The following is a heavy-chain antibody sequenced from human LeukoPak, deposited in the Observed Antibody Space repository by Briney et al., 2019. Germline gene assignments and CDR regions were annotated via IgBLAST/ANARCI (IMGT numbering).Heavy chain of an antibody. Sequence: GGSLRLSCSASGFTFSRCAMHWVRQAPGKGLEFVSGINDNGGTTHYADSVKGRFTISRDNSKSMVFLLMTSLRPEDTAVYVCVKDLSGSWASDHWGQGTPVTVSS. J-gene: IGHJ4*02. D-gene: IGHD1-26*01. CDR3: VKDLSGSWASDH. CDR2: INDNGGTT. V-gene: IGHV3-64D*06. CDR1: GFTFSRCA.